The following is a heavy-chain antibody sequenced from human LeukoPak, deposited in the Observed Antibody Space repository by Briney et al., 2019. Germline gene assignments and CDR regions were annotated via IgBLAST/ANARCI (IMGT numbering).Heavy chain of an antibody. V-gene: IGHV4-30-2*01. CDR2: IYHSGST. J-gene: IGHJ5*02. CDR1: GGSISSGGYS. CDR3: AGAVGAAACWFDP. D-gene: IGHD2-2*01. Sequence: RSSETLSLTCAVSGGSISSGGYSWSWIRQPPGKGLEWIGYIYHSGSTYYNPSLKSRVTISVDRSKNQFSLKLSSVTAADTAVYYCAGAVGAAACWFDPRGQGTLVTVSS.